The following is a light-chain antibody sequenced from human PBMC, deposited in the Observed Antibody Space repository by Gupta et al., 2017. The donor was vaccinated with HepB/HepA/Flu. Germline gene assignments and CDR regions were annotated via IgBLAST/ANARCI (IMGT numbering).Light chain of an antibody. Sequence: DIQLTQSPSSLSASVGDRVTITCQASQDIGKYLNWYQQKPGKAPKLLIYDTSNLETGVPSRFSGSGSTTDFIFTISSLQPEDIATYYCQHYDSVPLTFGGGTKVEIK. CDR3: QHYDSVPLT. V-gene: IGKV1-33*01. J-gene: IGKJ4*01. CDR2: DTS. CDR1: QDIGKY.